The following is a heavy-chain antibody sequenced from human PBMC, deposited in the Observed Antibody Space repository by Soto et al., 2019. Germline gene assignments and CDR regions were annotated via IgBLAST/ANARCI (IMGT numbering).Heavy chain of an antibody. V-gene: IGHV4-31*03. Sequence: QVQLQESGPGLVRPSQTLSLSCTVSGGSISNSANHWSWIRQHPGAGLEWIGYIYYSGGTYYSPSLTGRVTMSIDASKNQFSLKLSSVTAADTAVYYWAKGVRGVPNWFDPWGQGTLVTVSS. D-gene: IGHD3-10*01. J-gene: IGHJ5*02. CDR1: GGSISNSANH. CDR2: IYYSGGT. CDR3: AKGVRGVPNWFDP.